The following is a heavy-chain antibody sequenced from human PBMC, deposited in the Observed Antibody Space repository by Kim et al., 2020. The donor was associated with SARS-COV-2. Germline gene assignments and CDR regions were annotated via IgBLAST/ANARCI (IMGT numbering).Heavy chain of an antibody. V-gene: IGHV3-72*01. CDR3: ARGVTTGYWYFDL. J-gene: IGHJ2*01. D-gene: IGHD3-22*01. Sequence: YAASVKGRFTISRDDSKNSLSLQMNSLKTEDTAIYYCARGVTTGYWYFDLWGRGTPVTVSS.